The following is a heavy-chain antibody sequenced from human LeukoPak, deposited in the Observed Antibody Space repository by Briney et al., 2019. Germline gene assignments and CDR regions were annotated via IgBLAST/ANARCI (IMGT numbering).Heavy chain of an antibody. J-gene: IGHJ6*03. Sequence: PGGSLRLSCAASGFTFSSYSMNWVRQAPGKGLEWVSSISSSSSYIYYADSVKGRFTISRDNAKNSLYLQMNSLRAEDTAVYYCARLSLEMASYIWWSSADYMDVWGKGTTVTVSS. D-gene: IGHD5-24*01. V-gene: IGHV3-21*01. CDR3: ARLSLEMASYIWWSSADYMDV. CDR2: ISSSSSYI. CDR1: GFTFSSYS.